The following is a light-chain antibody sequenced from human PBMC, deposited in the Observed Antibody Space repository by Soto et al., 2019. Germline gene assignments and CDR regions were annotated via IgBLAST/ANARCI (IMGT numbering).Light chain of an antibody. CDR1: SNDVGGYNY. V-gene: IGLV2-14*01. CDR3: SSYTSSSNVV. CDR2: EVS. J-gene: IGLJ2*01. Sequence: QSALTQPASVSGSPGQSITISCTGTSNDVGGYNYVSWYQQHPGKAPKLMIFEVSNRPSGVSNRFSGSKSGNTASLTISGLQAEDEAVYYCSSYTSSSNVVFGGGTQLTVL.